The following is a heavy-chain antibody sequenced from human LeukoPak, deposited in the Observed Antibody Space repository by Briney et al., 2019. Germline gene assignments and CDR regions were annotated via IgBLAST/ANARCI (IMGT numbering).Heavy chain of an antibody. CDR3: ARVGQQWLVLDY. CDR2: IYYSGST. CDR1: GGSISSYY. Sequence: PSETLSLTCTVSGGSISSYYWSWIRQPPGKGLEWIGYIYYSGSTNYNPSLKSRVTISVDTSKNQFPLKLSSVTAADTAVYYCARVGQQWLVLDYWGQGTLVTVSS. J-gene: IGHJ4*02. V-gene: IGHV4-59*08. D-gene: IGHD6-19*01.